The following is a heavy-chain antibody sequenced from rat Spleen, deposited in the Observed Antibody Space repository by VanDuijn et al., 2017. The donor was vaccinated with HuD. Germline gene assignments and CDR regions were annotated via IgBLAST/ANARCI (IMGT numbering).Heavy chain of an antibody. V-gene: IGHV3-3*01. D-gene: IGHD1-2*01. CDR1: GYSITSNYR. CDR3: ASLYSSYSLYYFDY. Sequence: EVQLQESGPGLVKPSQSLSLSCSVTGYSITSNYRWNWIRKFPGNKLEWMGYINSAGSTNYNPSLKGRISITRDTSKNQFFLQVNSVTTEDTATYYCASLYSSYSLYYFDYWGQGVMVTVSP. J-gene: IGHJ2*01. CDR2: INSAGST.